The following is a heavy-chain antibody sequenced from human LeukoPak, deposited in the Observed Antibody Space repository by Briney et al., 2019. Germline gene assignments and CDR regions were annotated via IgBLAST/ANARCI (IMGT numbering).Heavy chain of an antibody. CDR1: GGSISSYY. CDR3: ARVAAAATTRYFQH. CDR2: IYYSGST. V-gene: IGHV4-59*06. D-gene: IGHD6-13*01. J-gene: IGHJ1*01. Sequence: SETLSLTCTVSGGSISSYYWSWIRQPAGKGLEWIGYIYYSGSTYYNPSLKSRVTISVDTSKNQFSLKLSSVTAADTAVYYCARVAAAATTRYFQHWGQGTLVTVSS.